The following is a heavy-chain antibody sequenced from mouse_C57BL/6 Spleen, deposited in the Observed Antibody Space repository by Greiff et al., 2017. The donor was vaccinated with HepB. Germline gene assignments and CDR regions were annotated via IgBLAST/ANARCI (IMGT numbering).Heavy chain of an antibody. V-gene: IGHV1-76*01. D-gene: IGHD1-1*01. J-gene: IGHJ1*03. CDR1: GYTFTDYY. CDR2: IYPGSGNT. Sequence: VQLQQSGAELVRPGASVKLSCKASGYTFTDYYINWVKQRPGQGLEWIARIYPGSGNTYYNEKFKGKATLTAEKSSSTAYMQLSSLTSEDSAVYFCAREDYYGSSPPFDVWGTGTTVTGSS. CDR3: AREDYYGSSPPFDV.